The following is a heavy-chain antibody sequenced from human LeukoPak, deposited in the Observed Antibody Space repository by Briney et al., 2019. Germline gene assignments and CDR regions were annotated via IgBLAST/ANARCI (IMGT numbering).Heavy chain of an antibody. CDR1: GYTLTELS. CDR3: ATDKGYSYSFDY. Sequence: ASVKVSCKVSGYTLTELSMHWVRQAPGKGLEWMGGFDPEDGETIYAQKFQGRVTMTEDTSTDTAYMELSSLRSEDTAVYYCATDKGYSYSFDYWGQGTLVTVSS. V-gene: IGHV1-24*01. D-gene: IGHD5-18*01. CDR2: FDPEDGET. J-gene: IGHJ4*02.